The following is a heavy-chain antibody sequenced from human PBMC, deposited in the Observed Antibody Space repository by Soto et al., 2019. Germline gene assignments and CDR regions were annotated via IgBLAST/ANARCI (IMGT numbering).Heavy chain of an antibody. CDR3: ARERRDGQKCYFDY. CDR2: FYDRGST. Sequence: PSETLSLTCTVSGGSISSFYWSWIRQPPGKGLEWIGYFYDRGSTNYNPSLKSRVPISVDTSKNQFSLRLSSVTAADTAVYYCARERRDGQKCYFDYWGQGTLVTVSS. V-gene: IGHV4-59*01. CDR1: GGSISSFY. J-gene: IGHJ4*02.